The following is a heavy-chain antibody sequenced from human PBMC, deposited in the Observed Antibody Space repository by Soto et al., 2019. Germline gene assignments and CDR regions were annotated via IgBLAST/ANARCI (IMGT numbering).Heavy chain of an antibody. D-gene: IGHD4-17*01. CDR3: AQTVTTPGEDDAFDI. CDR2: IYHSGST. J-gene: IGHJ3*02. V-gene: IGHV4-4*02. CDR1: GGSISSSNW. Sequence: QVQLQESGPGLVKPSGTLSLTCAVSGGSISSSNWWSWVRQPPGNGLEWIGEIYHSGSTNYNPSLKSRVTISVDKSKNQFSLKLSSVTAADTAVYYCAQTVTTPGEDDAFDIWGQGTMVTVSS.